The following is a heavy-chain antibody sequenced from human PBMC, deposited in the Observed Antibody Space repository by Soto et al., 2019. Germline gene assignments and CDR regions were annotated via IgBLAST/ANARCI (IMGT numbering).Heavy chain of an antibody. D-gene: IGHD6-6*01. J-gene: IGHJ4*02. CDR2: IWYGGSNK. CDR3: ARDRSSSSHLLYYFDY. V-gene: IGHV3-33*01. CDR1: GFTFSSYG. Sequence: GGSLRLSCAASGFTFSSYGMHWVRQAPGKGLEWVAVIWYGGSNKYYADSVKGRFTISRYNSKKTLYLQMNSLRAEDTAVYYCARDRSSSSHLLYYFDYWGQGTLVTVSS.